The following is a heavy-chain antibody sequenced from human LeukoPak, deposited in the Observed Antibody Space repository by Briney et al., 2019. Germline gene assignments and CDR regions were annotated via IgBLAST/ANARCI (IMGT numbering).Heavy chain of an antibody. CDR3: AKDGGHTDIVATILDY. Sequence: GGSLRLSCAASGFTFSSYAMHWVRQAPGKGLEWVSAISGSGGSTYYADSVKGRFTISRDNSKNTLYLQMNSLRAEDTAVYYCAKDGGHTDIVATILDYWGQGTLVTVSS. CDR1: GFTFSSYA. V-gene: IGHV3-23*01. D-gene: IGHD5-12*01. J-gene: IGHJ4*02. CDR2: ISGSGGST.